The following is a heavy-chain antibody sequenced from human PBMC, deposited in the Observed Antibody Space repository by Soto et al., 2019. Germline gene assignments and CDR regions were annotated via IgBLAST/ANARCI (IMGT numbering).Heavy chain of an antibody. J-gene: IGHJ4*02. Sequence: VQLVESGGGVVQPGRSLRLLCEASGFGFSRYGMHWVRQAPGMGLEWVAVISWDGLAQYYADSVKGRFTISRDNSQSTLYLQMNSLRTEDTAIYYCAKETIQVGGPNYFDYWGQGALVTVSS. D-gene: IGHD1-1*01. CDR2: ISWDGLAQ. V-gene: IGHV3-30*18. CDR3: AKETIQVGGPNYFDY. CDR1: GFGFSRYG.